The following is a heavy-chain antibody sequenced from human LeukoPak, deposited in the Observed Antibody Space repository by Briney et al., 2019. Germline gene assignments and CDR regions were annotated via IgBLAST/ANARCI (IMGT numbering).Heavy chain of an antibody. CDR3: TREELYDFWSGYYWGSFDY. V-gene: IGHV3-49*04. D-gene: IGHD3-3*01. CDR2: IRSKAYGGTT. CDR1: GFTFGDYA. Sequence: GGSLGLSCTASGFTFGDYAMSWVRQAPGKGLEWVGFIRSKAYGGTTEYAASVKGRFTISRDDSKSIAYLQMNSLKTEDTAVYYCTREELYDFWSGYYWGSFDYWGQGTLVTVSS. J-gene: IGHJ4*02.